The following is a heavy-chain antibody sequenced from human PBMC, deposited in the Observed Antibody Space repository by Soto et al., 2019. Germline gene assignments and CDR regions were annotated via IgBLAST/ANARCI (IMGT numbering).Heavy chain of an antibody. D-gene: IGHD3-9*01. CDR3: AKALRYFDGLLWDFDY. CDR2: ISGSGGST. CDR1: GFTFSSYA. J-gene: IGHJ4*02. Sequence: EVQLLESGGGLVQPGGSLRLSCAASGFTFSSYAMSWVRQAPGKGLEWVSAISGSGGSTYYADSVKGRFTISRDNSKNTLYLQMNSLSAEDTDVYYCAKALRYFDGLLWDFDYWGQGTLVTVSS. V-gene: IGHV3-23*01.